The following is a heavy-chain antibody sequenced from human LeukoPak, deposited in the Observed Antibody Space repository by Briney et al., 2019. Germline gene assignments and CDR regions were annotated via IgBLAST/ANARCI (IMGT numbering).Heavy chain of an antibody. Sequence: SETLSLTCAVSGYPISSGYYWGWIRQPPGKGLEWIGSIYHSGSTYYNPSLKSRVTISVDTSKNQFSLKLSSVTAADTAVYYCARVMEYYSNSQNWFDPWGQGTLVTVSS. V-gene: IGHV4-38-2*01. CDR2: IYHSGST. J-gene: IGHJ5*02. CDR3: ARVMEYYSNSQNWFDP. D-gene: IGHD4-11*01. CDR1: GYPISSGYY.